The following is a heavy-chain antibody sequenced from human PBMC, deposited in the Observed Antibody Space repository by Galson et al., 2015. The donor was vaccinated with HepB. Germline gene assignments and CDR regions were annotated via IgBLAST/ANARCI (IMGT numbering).Heavy chain of an antibody. Sequence: SLRLSCAASGFTFSSHWMSWVRQAPGKGLEWVANIKQDGSEKYYVDSVKGRFTISRDNAKNSLYLQMNSLRAEDTAVYYCARNSWPNSGWFDPWGQGTLVTVSS. CDR3: ARNSWPNSGWFDP. CDR2: IKQDGSEK. CDR1: GFTFSSHW. J-gene: IGHJ5*02. V-gene: IGHV3-7*01. D-gene: IGHD2-15*01.